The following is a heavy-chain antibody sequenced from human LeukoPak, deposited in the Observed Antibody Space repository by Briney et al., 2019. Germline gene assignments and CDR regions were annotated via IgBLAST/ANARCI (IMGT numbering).Heavy chain of an antibody. D-gene: IGHD6-13*01. CDR2: IYSGGST. CDR3: ARNRNSSIHIGDYYYYGMDV. J-gene: IGHJ6*02. Sequence: PGGSLRLSCAASGFTVSSNYMSWVRQAPGKGLEWVSVIYSGGSTYYADSVKGRFTISRHNSKNTLYLQMNSLRAEDTAVYYCARNRNSSIHIGDYYYYGMDVWGQGTTVTVSS. CDR1: GFTVSSNY. V-gene: IGHV3-53*04.